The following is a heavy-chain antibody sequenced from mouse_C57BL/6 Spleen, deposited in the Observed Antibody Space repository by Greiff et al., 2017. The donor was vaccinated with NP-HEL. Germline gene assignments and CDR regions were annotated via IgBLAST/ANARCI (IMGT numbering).Heavy chain of an antibody. D-gene: IGHD3-3*01. Sequence: EVQGVESGGGLVKPGGSLKLSCAASGFTFSSYAMSWVRQTPEKRLEWVATISAGGSYTYYPDNVKGRFTISRDNAKNNLYLQMSHLKSEDTAMYYCAREGPFYAMDYWGQGTSVTVSS. V-gene: IGHV5-4*01. CDR3: AREGPFYAMDY. CDR2: ISAGGSYT. J-gene: IGHJ4*01. CDR1: GFTFSSYA.